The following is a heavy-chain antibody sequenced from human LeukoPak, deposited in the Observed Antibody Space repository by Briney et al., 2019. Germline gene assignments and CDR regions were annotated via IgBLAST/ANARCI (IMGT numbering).Heavy chain of an antibody. CDR2: ISAYNGNT. D-gene: IGHD5-18*01. V-gene: IGHV1-18*01. Sequence: ASVKVSCKASGYTFTSYGISWVRQAPGQGLEWMGWISAYNGNTNYAQKLQGRVTMTTDTSTSAAYMELRSLRSDDTAVYYCARVEVQPYYYYTDVWGKGTTVTVSS. J-gene: IGHJ6*03. CDR3: ARVEVQPYYYYTDV. CDR1: GYTFTSYG.